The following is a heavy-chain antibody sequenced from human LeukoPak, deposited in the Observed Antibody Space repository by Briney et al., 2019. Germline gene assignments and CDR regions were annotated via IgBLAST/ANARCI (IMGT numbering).Heavy chain of an antibody. V-gene: IGHV3-30*02. Sequence: GGSLRLSCAASGFTFSSYGMHWVRQAPGKGLEWVAFIRYDGSKKYYADSVKGRFTISRDNSKNTLYLQMNSLRAEDTAVYYCAREFGGDYGDSRRGYYYYYMDVWGKGTTVTVSS. CDR2: IRYDGSKK. J-gene: IGHJ6*03. CDR3: AREFGGDYGDSRRGYYYYYMDV. D-gene: IGHD4-17*01. CDR1: GFTFSSYG.